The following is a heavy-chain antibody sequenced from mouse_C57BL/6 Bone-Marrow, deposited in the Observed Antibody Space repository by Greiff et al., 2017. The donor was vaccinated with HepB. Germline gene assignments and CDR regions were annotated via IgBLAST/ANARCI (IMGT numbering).Heavy chain of an antibody. CDR3: ARSRWDFDY. CDR2: IRNKANGYTT. V-gene: IGHV7-3*01. J-gene: IGHJ2*01. D-gene: IGHD1-1*01. CDR1: GFTFTDYY. Sequence: EVKLMESGGGLVQPGGSLSLSCAASGFTFTDYYMSWVRQPPGKALEWLGFIRNKANGYTTEYSASVKGRFTISRDNSQSILYLQMNALRAEDSATYYCARSRWDFDYWGQGTTLTVSS.